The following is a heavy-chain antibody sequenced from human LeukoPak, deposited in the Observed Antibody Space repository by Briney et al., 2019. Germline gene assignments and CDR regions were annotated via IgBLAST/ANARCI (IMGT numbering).Heavy chain of an antibody. D-gene: IGHD5-12*01. CDR1: GGSISSYY. Sequence: SETLSLTCTVSGGSISSYYWSWIRQPPGKGLEWIGYIYYSGSTNYIPSLKSRVTISVDTSKNQFSLKLSSVTAAVTAVYYCARDKEYSGYDSGAFDIWGQGTMVTVSS. J-gene: IGHJ3*02. V-gene: IGHV4-59*12. CDR2: IYYSGST. CDR3: ARDKEYSGYDSGAFDI.